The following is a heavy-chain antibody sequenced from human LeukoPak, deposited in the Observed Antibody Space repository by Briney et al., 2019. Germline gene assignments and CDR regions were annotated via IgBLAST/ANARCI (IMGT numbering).Heavy chain of an antibody. V-gene: IGHV3-23*01. Sequence: GGSLRLSCAASGFTFSAYAMSWFRQAPGKGLQWVSSILGSGGGTYYADSVRGRFTISRDNSKNTLDLQMNSLGAEDTAVYCCAKGRAGFCSGGSCYSASDHWGQGTLVTVSS. CDR3: AKGRAGFCSGGSCYSASDH. J-gene: IGHJ5*02. D-gene: IGHD2-15*01. CDR1: GFTFSAYA. CDR2: ILGSGGGT.